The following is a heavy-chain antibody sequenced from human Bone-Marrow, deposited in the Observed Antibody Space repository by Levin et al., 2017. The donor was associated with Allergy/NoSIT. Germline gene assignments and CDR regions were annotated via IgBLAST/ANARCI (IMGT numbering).Heavy chain of an antibody. Sequence: GESLKISCAVSGFNFYAHGMTWVRQAPGKGLEWVSTIRGSEDSTYYTDSVKGRFTISRDSSEDTLYLQMSSLRADDTAVYYCATFDYSSYGYYFDYWGQGTLVTVSS. CDR1: GFNFYAHG. CDR3: ATFDYSSYGYYFDY. D-gene: IGHD4-11*01. J-gene: IGHJ4*02. V-gene: IGHV3-23*01. CDR2: IRGSEDST.